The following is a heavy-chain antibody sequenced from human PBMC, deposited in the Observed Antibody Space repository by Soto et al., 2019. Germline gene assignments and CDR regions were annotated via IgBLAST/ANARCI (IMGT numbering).Heavy chain of an antibody. CDR3: ARDRGLSTYYYGMDV. CDR2: IWYDGSNK. CDR1: GFTFSSYG. D-gene: IGHD3-10*01. V-gene: IGHV3-33*01. J-gene: IGHJ6*02. Sequence: GGSLRLSCAASGFTFSSYGMHWVRQAPGKGLEWVAVIWYDGSNKYYADSVKGRFTISRDNSKNTLYLQMNSLRAEDTAVYYCARDRGLSTYYYGMDVWGQGTTVTVSS.